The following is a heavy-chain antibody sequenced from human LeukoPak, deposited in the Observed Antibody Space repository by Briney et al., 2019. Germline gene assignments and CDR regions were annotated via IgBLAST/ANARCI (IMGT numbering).Heavy chain of an antibody. V-gene: IGHV1-2*02. J-gene: IGHJ4*02. CDR3: VTYTSAIEYFLY. Sequence: ASVTVSCKASGYTFTDYYIHWVRQAPGQGPEWMGWINPNGGATMYAQRFQDRVTMTRDTSISTAYLDLSGLSSDDTAVYYCVTYTSAIEYFLYWGLGTLVTASS. CDR1: GYTFTDYY. D-gene: IGHD2-2*01. CDR2: INPNGGAT.